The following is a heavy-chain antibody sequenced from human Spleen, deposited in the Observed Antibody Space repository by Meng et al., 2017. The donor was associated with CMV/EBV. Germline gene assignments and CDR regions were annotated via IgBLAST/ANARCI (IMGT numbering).Heavy chain of an antibody. V-gene: IGHV1-18*01. D-gene: IGHD3-16*01. CDR3: AKWYGANPLGLGS. CDR1: GYSFNSFG. J-gene: IGHJ5*02. CDR2: ISAYNGNT. Sequence: CKDSGYSFNSFGITGVRQAPGQGLEWMGWISAYNGNTKFAQKLQGRVSLTTDTSTSSADMELRSLTSDDTAVYYCAKWYGANPLGLGSWGQGTLVTVSS.